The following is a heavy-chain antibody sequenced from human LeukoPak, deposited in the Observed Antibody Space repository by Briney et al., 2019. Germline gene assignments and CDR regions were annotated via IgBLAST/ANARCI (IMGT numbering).Heavy chain of an antibody. Sequence: ASVKVTCKASGGTFSNYAISLVRQAPGQGLEWMGGIITIFGTANYAQKFQGRVTITADESTSTAYMELSSLRSEDTAVYYCARLGYCSSTSCLDYWGQGTLVTVSS. J-gene: IGHJ4*02. V-gene: IGHV1-69*13. CDR1: GGTFSNYA. CDR3: ARLGYCSSTSCLDY. CDR2: IITIFGTA. D-gene: IGHD2-2*01.